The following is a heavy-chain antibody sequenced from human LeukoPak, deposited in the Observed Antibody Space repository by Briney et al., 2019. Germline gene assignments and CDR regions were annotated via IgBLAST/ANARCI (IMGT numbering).Heavy chain of an antibody. J-gene: IGHJ5*02. D-gene: IGHD3-9*01. CDR3: TRTGLGDRLGNGLDA. CDR2: ISHDTTE. CDR1: GFAIIGYA. Sequence: TGGSLRLSCAASGFAIIGYAMYWVRQAPGKGLEFVASISHDTTERYRESVKGRFTISRDTSKKTVYLQMNTLRAEDSALYYCTRTGLGDRLGNGLDAWGQGTLVTVSS. V-gene: IGHV3-30*04.